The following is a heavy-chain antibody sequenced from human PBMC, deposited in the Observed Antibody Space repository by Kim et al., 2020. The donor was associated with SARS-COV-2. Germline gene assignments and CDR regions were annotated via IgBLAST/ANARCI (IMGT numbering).Heavy chain of an antibody. D-gene: IGHD1-1*01. CDR1: GYTFTSYY. V-gene: IGHV1-46*01. CDR3: AREPPGATDGFDY. CDR2: INLSADRT. J-gene: IGHJ4*02. Sequence: ASVNVSCKASGYTFTSYYMHWVRQAPGQGLEWMGMINLSADRTNYAQNFQGRVTMTRDTSTSTVYMELSSLRSEDTAMYYCAREPPGATDGFDYWGQGTLVTVSS.